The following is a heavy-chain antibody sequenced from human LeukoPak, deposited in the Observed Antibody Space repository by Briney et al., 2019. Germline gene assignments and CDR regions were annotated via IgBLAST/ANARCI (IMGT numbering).Heavy chain of an antibody. D-gene: IGHD6-13*01. CDR1: GFTFSSYA. Sequence: PGRSLRLSCAASGFTFSSYAMHWVRQAPGKGLEWVAVISYDGSNKYYADSVKGRFTISRDNSKNTLYLQMNSLGAEDTAVYYCARDGVAAAGADDYYYYYYMDVWGKGTTVAVSS. CDR2: ISYDGSNK. V-gene: IGHV3-30*01. CDR3: ARDGVAAAGADDYYYYYYMDV. J-gene: IGHJ6*03.